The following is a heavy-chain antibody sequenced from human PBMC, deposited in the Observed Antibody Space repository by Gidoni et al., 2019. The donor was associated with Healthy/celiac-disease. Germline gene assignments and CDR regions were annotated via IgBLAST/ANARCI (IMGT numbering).Heavy chain of an antibody. D-gene: IGHD3-16*02. J-gene: IGHJ4*02. CDR3: AADYPQGGSYRVDY. V-gene: IGHV1-58*01. CDR1: GFTFTSSA. Sequence: QMQLVQSGPEVKKPGPSVKVSCKASGFTFTSSAVQWGRQARGQRLEWLGWIVVGSGNTNYAQKFQERVTITRDMSTSTAYMELSSLRSEDTAVYYCAADYPQGGSYRVDYWGQGTLVTVSS. CDR2: IVVGSGNT.